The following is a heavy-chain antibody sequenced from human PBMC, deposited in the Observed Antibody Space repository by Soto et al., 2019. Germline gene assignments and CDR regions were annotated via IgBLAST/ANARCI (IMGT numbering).Heavy chain of an antibody. Sequence: QVQLVESGGGVVQPGRSLRLSCAASGFTFSSYGMHWVRQAPGKGLEWVAVIWYDGSNKYYADSVKGRFTISRDNSKNTLYLQMNSLRAEDTAVYYCARERATWIQLWPTRDYWGQGTLVTVSS. D-gene: IGHD5-18*01. CDR3: ARERATWIQLWPTRDY. CDR1: GFTFSSYG. J-gene: IGHJ4*02. CDR2: IWYDGSNK. V-gene: IGHV3-33*01.